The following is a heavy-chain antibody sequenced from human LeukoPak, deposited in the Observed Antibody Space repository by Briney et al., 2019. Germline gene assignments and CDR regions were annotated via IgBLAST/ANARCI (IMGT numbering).Heavy chain of an antibody. D-gene: IGHD1-26*01. CDR3: ARERLLDYYYYMDV. J-gene: IGHJ6*03. Sequence: PSETLSLTCTVSGGSISSYYWSWIRRPAGKGLGGIGRIYTSGSTNYNPSLKSRVPISVDTSKNQFSLKLSSVTAADTAVYYCARERLLDYYYYMDVWGKGTTVTVSS. CDR1: GGSISSYY. CDR2: IYTSGST. V-gene: IGHV4-4*07.